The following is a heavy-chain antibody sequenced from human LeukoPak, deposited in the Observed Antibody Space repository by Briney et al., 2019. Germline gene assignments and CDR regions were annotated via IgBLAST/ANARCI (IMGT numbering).Heavy chain of an antibody. Sequence: PGGSLRLSCAASGFTVSDNYMNWVRQAPGKGLEWIGYIYSSGDTQYNPSLRSRVTMSVDTSKSQFSLKLSSVTAADTAVYFCARSRATIYRADVFDIWGQGTMVTVSS. CDR1: GFTVSDNY. CDR3: ARSRATIYRADVFDI. J-gene: IGHJ3*02. CDR2: IYSSGDT. V-gene: IGHV4-4*09. D-gene: IGHD5-24*01.